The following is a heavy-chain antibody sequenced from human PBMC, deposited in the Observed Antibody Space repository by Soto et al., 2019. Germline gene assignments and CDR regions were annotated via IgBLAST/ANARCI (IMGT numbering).Heavy chain of an antibody. CDR1: GFTFSSYA. D-gene: IGHD3-16*02. V-gene: IGHV3-23*01. Sequence: GGSLRLSCAASGFTFSSYAMSWVRQAPGKGLEWVSVISGSGGNTYYADSVKGRFTMSRENSKNTVYLQMNSLRAEDTAVYYCAKQITFGGVIARTYYFDYWGQGTLVTVSS. J-gene: IGHJ4*02. CDR2: ISGSGGNT. CDR3: AKQITFGGVIARTYYFDY.